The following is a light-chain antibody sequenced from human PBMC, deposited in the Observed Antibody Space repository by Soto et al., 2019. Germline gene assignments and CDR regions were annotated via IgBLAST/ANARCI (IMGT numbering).Light chain of an antibody. CDR3: GPWDSSLSAVV. CDR1: SSNIGNNY. CDR2: DDT. V-gene: IGLV1-51*01. J-gene: IGLJ2*01. Sequence: QSVLTQPPSVSAAPGQKVTISCSGSSSNIGNNYVSWYQQLPGTAPKVLIYDDTKRPSEIPDRFSGSKSGTSATLGITGLQTGDEADYYCGPWDSSLSAVVFGGGTKLTVL.